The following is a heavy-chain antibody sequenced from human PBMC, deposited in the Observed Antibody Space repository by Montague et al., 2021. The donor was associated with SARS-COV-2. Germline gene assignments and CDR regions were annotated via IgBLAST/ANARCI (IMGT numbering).Heavy chain of an antibody. V-gene: IGHV4-39*07. CDR1: GGSVSSSGYY. CDR2: IYYSGSS. J-gene: IGHJ3*02. CDR3: ARVSGWIGNGFDI. D-gene: IGHD6-19*01. Sequence: SETLSLTCTVSGGSVSSSGYYWGWIRQPPGKGLEWIGSIYYSGSSYYNPSLKSRVSISVDTSKNQFSLKLSSVTAADTAVYYCARVSGWIGNGFDIWGQGTMVTVSS.